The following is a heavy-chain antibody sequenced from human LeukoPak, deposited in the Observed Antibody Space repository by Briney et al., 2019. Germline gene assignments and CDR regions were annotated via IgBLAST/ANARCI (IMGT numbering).Heavy chain of an antibody. D-gene: IGHD3-9*01. Sequence: GGSLRLSCGASGFTFSSHAMTWVRQAPGKGLEWVAVITYDGSKKYYADSVKGRFTISRDNSKNTLYLQMDSLRTEDTAVYYCARGLDYDILTFWGQGTLVTVSS. J-gene: IGHJ4*02. CDR1: GFTFSSHA. CDR3: ARGLDYDILTF. V-gene: IGHV3-30-3*01. CDR2: ITYDGSKK.